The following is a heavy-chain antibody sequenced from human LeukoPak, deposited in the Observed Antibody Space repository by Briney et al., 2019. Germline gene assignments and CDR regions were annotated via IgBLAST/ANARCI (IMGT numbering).Heavy chain of an antibody. V-gene: IGHV4-4*07. CDR1: GGSISSYY. J-gene: IGHJ6*03. Sequence: PSETLSLTCTVSGGSISSYYWSWIRQPAGKGLEWIGRIYTSGSTNYNPSLKSRVTISVDKSKNQFSLKLSSVTAADTAVYYCARDDSTYSSSWPYCYYYYMDVWGKGTTVTVSS. CDR3: ARDDSTYSSSWPYCYYYYMDV. CDR2: IYTSGST. D-gene: IGHD6-13*01.